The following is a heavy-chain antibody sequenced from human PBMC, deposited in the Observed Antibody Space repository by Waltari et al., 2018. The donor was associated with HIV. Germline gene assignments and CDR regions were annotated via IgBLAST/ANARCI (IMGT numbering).Heavy chain of an antibody. Sequence: QVQLVQSGAEVKKPGASVKVSCKASGYTFPSYDINWVRQAAGQGLEWMGWMNPNSGNTGYAQKFQGRVTMTRNTSISTAYMELSSLRSEDTAVYYCARGPFDYYDSFPFDYWGQGTLVTVSS. CDR1: GYTFPSYD. V-gene: IGHV1-8*01. CDR3: ARGPFDYYDSFPFDY. D-gene: IGHD3-22*01. J-gene: IGHJ4*02. CDR2: MNPNSGNT.